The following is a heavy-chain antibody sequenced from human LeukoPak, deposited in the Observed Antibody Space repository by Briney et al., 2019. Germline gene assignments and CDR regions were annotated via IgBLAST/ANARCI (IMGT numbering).Heavy chain of an antibody. CDR1: GGSISSYY. CDR2: IYYSGST. D-gene: IGHD3-3*01. CDR3: ARGPYDFWSGYYHWFDP. J-gene: IGHJ5*02. Sequence: SETLSLTCTVSGGSISSYYWSWIRQPPGKGLEWIGYIYYSGSTNYNPSLKSRVTISVDTSKNQFSLKLSSVTAADTAVYYCARGPYDFWSGYYHWFDPWGQGTLVTVSS. V-gene: IGHV4-59*12.